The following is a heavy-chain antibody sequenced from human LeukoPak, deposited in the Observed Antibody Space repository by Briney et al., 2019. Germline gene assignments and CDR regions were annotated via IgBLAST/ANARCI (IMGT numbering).Heavy chain of an antibody. CDR3: AKGSLYDFWSGYDY. J-gene: IGHJ4*02. Sequence: GRSLRLSCAASGFTFDDYAMHWVRQAPGKGLEWVSGISWNSGSIGYADSVKGRFTISRDNAKNSLYLQMNSLRAEDMALYYCAKGSLYDFWSGYDYWGQGTLVTVSS. CDR1: GFTFDDYA. D-gene: IGHD3-3*01. CDR2: ISWNSGSI. V-gene: IGHV3-9*03.